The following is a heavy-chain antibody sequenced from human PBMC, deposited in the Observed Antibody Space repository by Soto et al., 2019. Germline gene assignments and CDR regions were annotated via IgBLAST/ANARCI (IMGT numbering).Heavy chain of an antibody. CDR2: IYYSGST. J-gene: IGHJ4*02. CDR1: GGSISSYY. CDR3: ARGPPENYYDFWSGYYTGYYFDY. D-gene: IGHD3-3*01. Sequence: SETLSLTXTVSGGSISSYYWSWIRQPPGKGLEWIGYIYYSGSTNYNPSLKSRVTISVDTSKNQFSLKLSSVTAADTAVYYCARGPPENYYDFWSGYYTGYYFDYWGQGTLVTVLL. V-gene: IGHV4-59*12.